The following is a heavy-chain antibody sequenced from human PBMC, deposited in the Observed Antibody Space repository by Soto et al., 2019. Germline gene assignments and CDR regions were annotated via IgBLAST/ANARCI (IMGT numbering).Heavy chain of an antibody. Sequence: GGSLRLSCAASGFTFSSYAMSWVRQAPGKGLEWVSAISGSGGSTYYADSVKGRFTISRDNSKNTLYLQMNSLRAEDTAVYYCAKDPETDVLRFLEWLYPGMDVWGQGTTVTVAS. V-gene: IGHV3-23*01. CDR2: ISGSGGST. CDR3: AKDPETDVLRFLEWLYPGMDV. CDR1: GFTFSSYA. J-gene: IGHJ6*02. D-gene: IGHD3-3*01.